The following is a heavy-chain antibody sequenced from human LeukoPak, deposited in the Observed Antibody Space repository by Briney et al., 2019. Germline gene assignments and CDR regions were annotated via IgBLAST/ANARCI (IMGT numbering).Heavy chain of an antibody. CDR1: GYTFTGYY. CDR2: INPNSGST. V-gene: IGHV1-2*06. D-gene: IGHD2-21*02. CDR3: ARAGDVVTAIGGYYYYMDV. Sequence: GASVKVSCKASGYTFTGYYMHWVRQAPGQGLEWMGRINPNSGSTNYAQKFQGRVTMTRDTSISTAYMELSRLRSDDTAVYYCARAGDVVTAIGGYYYYMDVWGKGTTVTVSS. J-gene: IGHJ6*03.